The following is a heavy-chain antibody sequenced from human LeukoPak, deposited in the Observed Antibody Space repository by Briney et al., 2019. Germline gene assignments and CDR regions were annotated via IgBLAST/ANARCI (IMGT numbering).Heavy chain of an antibody. CDR3: ARDLASGGYALYYFDY. V-gene: IGHV3-30-3*01. CDR2: ISYDGSNK. J-gene: IGHJ4*02. Sequence: GRSLRLSCAASGFTFSSYAMHWVRQAPGKGLEGVAVISYDGSNKYYADSVKGRFTISRDNSKNTLYLQMNSLRAEDTAVYYCARDLASGGYALYYFDYWGQGTLVTVSS. CDR1: GFTFSSYA. D-gene: IGHD5-12*01.